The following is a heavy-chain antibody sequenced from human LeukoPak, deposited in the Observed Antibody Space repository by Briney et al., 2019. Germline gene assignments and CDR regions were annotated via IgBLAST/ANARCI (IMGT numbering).Heavy chain of an antibody. CDR3: AKDPGGYSYGPQLDY. CDR2: ISGSGGST. J-gene: IGHJ4*02. V-gene: IGHV3-23*01. Sequence: GGSLRLSCAASGFTFSSYAMSWVRQAPGKGLEWVSAISGSGGSTYYADSVKGRFTISRDNSKNTLYLQMNSLRAEDTAVYYCAKDPGGYSYGPQLDYWGRGTLVTVSS. CDR1: GFTFSSYA. D-gene: IGHD5-18*01.